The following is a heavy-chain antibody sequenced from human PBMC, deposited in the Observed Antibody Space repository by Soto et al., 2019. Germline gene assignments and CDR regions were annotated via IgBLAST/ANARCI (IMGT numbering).Heavy chain of an antibody. CDR1: GFTFSAYC. CDR3: AKDEYYYSRSGYYIFDS. V-gene: IGHV3-30*18. Sequence: HPGGSLRLSCEVSGFTFSAYCMHWVRQAPGKGLEWVAAISHDGTNKNYGDSVKGRFTISRDNSKKTLYLQMNSLRPEDTALYYCAKDEYYYSRSGYYIFDSWGQGTLVTVSS. CDR2: ISHDGTNK. J-gene: IGHJ4*02. D-gene: IGHD3-22*01.